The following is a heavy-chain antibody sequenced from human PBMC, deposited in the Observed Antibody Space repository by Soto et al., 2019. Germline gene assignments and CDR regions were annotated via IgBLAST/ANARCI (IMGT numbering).Heavy chain of an antibody. CDR2: IHYSGTT. CDR1: GGSISSGDYY. CDR3: ARDFFDSSDYTTNWFDP. Sequence: SETLSLTCTVSGGSISSGDYYWSWIRQYPGKGLEWIGCIHYSGTTYYNPSLKSRVTISVDTSKNQFSLRLSSVTAADTALYYCARDFFDSSDYTTNWFDPWGQGTLVTVSS. D-gene: IGHD3-22*01. J-gene: IGHJ5*02. V-gene: IGHV4-30-4*01.